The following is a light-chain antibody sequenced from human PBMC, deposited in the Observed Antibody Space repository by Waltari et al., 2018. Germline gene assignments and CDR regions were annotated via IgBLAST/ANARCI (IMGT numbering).Light chain of an antibody. Sequence: QSALTQPPSASGSPGQSVTISCTGTSSDVGGYNYVSWSQQHPGNVPKHMIYESSKLPSGVPYRFTGCKSGNTASLTVSGLQAEDEADYYCCSYAGTNTIFGGGTKLTVL. V-gene: IGLV2-8*01. J-gene: IGLJ2*01. CDR2: ESS. CDR3: CSYAGTNTI. CDR1: SSDVGGYNY.